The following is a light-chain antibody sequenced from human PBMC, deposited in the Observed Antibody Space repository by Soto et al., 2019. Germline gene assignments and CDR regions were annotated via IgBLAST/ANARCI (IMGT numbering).Light chain of an antibody. CDR3: GSWDSSLSAYV. V-gene: IGLV1-51*01. CDR2: DDD. Sequence: QSVLTQPPSVSAAPGQKVTISCSGSSSNIGGNSVSWYQQLPGTAPKRLSYDDDKRPSGIPDRFSGSKSGTPATLGITGLQTGDEADYYCGSWDSSLSAYVFATGTKVTV. J-gene: IGLJ1*01. CDR1: SSNIGGNS.